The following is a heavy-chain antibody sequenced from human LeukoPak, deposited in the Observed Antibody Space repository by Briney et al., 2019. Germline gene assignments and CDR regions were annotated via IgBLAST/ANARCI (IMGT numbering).Heavy chain of an antibody. D-gene: IGHD6-13*01. Sequence: ASVKVSCKASVYTFSNYGITWVRQAPGQGLEWMGWISAYNGNTNYAQKVQGRVIMTTDTSTSTVYLELRSLRSDDTAVYFCARGHSISWFSSNDPFYIWGQGTMVTVSS. CDR1: VYTFSNYG. CDR3: ARGHSISWFSSNDPFYI. J-gene: IGHJ3*02. V-gene: IGHV1-18*01. CDR2: ISAYNGNT.